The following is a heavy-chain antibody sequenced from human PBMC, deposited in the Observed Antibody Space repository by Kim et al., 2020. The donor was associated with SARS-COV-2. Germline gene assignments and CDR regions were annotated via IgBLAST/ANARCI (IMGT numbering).Heavy chain of an antibody. V-gene: IGHV3-21*01. CDR3: ARAQVPAGNDAFDI. J-gene: IGHJ3*02. D-gene: IGHD6-19*01. Sequence: ADSVEGRFTIARSNAKNSLYLQLNSLGAEDTAVYYCARAQVPAGNDAFDIWGQGTMVTVSS.